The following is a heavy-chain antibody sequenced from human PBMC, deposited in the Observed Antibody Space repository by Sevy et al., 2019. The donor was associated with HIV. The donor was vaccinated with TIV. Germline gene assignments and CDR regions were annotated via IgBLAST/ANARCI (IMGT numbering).Heavy chain of an antibody. Sequence: SETLSLTCTVSGGSISSGDYYWSWIRQPPGKGLEWIGYIYYSGSTYYNPSLKSRVTISVDTSKNQFSLKLSSVTAADTAVYYCARGIAAAGTGLSVDWFDPSGQGTMVTVSS. CDR3: ARGIAAAGTGLSVDWFDP. CDR2: IYYSGST. J-gene: IGHJ5*02. CDR1: GGSISSGDYY. D-gene: IGHD6-13*01. V-gene: IGHV4-30-4*01.